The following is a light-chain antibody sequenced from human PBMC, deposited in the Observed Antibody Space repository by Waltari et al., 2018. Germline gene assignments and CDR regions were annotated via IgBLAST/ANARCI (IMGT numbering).Light chain of an antibody. Sequence: SCRACQRVGRALAWYQQKPGQAPRLLIYDASSRATGISDKYSGSGSGTDFSLTISRVEPEDFAVYFCQMYVRLPVTFGQGTKVEVK. CDR1: QRVGRA. CDR2: DAS. J-gene: IGKJ1*01. CDR3: QMYVRLPVT. V-gene: IGKV3-20*01.